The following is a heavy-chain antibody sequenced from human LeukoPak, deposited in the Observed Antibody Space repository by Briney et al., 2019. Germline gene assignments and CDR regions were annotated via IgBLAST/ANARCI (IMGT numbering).Heavy chain of an antibody. J-gene: IGHJ3*02. V-gene: IGHV1-18*01. CDR3: ARGPAYYDSSGYYPTDAFDI. CDR1: GYTFTSYG. D-gene: IGHD3-22*01. CDR2: ISAYNGNT. Sequence: ASVKVSCKASGYTFTSYGISWARQAPGQGLEWMGWISAYNGNTNYAQKLQGRVTMTTDTSTSTAYMELRSLRSDDTAVYYCARGPAYYDSSGYYPTDAFDIWGQGTMVTVSS.